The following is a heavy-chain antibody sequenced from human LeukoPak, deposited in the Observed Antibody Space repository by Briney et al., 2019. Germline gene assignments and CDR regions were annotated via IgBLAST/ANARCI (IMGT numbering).Heavy chain of an antibody. CDR1: GGSFSGYY. Sequence: SETLSLTCAVYGGSFSGYYWSWIRQPPGKGLEWIGEINHSGSTNYNPSLKSRVTISVDTSKNQFSLKLSSVTAADTAVYYCAREELYDILTGPYWGQGTLVTVSS. CDR3: AREELYDILTGPY. CDR2: INHSGST. J-gene: IGHJ4*02. D-gene: IGHD3-9*01. V-gene: IGHV4-34*01.